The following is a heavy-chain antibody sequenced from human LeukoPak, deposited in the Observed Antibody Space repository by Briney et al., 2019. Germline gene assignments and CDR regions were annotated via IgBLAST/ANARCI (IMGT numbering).Heavy chain of an antibody. D-gene: IGHD3-3*01. CDR3: ARAGVDSSGYYYQGFDY. CDR2: ITSNGNSV. J-gene: IGHJ4*02. V-gene: IGHV3-11*04. Sequence: GGSLRLSCAASGFTFSDYYMGWIRQAPGKGLKWISYITSNGNSVYYAASVKGRFTISRDNAKNSLYLQVNSLTAEDAAVYYCARAGVDSSGYYYQGFDYWGQGTQVTVSS. CDR1: GFTFSDYY.